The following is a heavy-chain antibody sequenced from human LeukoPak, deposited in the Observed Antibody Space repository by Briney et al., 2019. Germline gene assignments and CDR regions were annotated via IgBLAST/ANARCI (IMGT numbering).Heavy chain of an antibody. Sequence: GGSLRLSCAASGFTFSSYGMHWVRQAPGKGLEWVAVIWYDGTNKYYADSVKGRLTISRDDSKNTLYLQMNSLRAEDTAVYYCARDQGITARLFEYWGQGTLVTVSS. CDR3: ARDQGITARLFEY. J-gene: IGHJ4*02. CDR2: IWYDGTNK. V-gene: IGHV3-33*01. D-gene: IGHD6-6*01. CDR1: GFTFSSYG.